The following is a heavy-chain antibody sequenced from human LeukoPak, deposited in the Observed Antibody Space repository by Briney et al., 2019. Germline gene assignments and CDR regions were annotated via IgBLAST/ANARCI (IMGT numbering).Heavy chain of an antibody. CDR1: GDSVSSNSAT. D-gene: IGHD3-10*01. CDR3: ARVRSGSQDY. V-gene: IGHV6-1*01. J-gene: IGHJ4*02. CDR2: TYYRSKWYN. Sequence: SQTLSLTCAISGDSVSSNSATWNWIRQSPSRGLEWLGRTYYRSKWYNDYASSVKSRITINADTSKNHFSLQLNSVTAADTAVYYCARVRSGSQDYWGQGTLVTVSS.